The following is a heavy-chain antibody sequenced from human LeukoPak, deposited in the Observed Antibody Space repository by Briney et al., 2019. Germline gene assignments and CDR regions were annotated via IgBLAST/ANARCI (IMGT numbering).Heavy chain of an antibody. V-gene: IGHV3-48*03. CDR2: ISTGATI. CDR1: GFTFRTYE. CDR3: ARVVGLRYFDWLPHFDY. J-gene: IGHJ4*02. Sequence: GGSLRLSCAASGFTFRTYEMNWVRQAPGKGLEWVSYISTGATIYYADSVKGRFTISRDNAKNSLYLQMNSLRAEDTAVYYCARVVGLRYFDWLPHFDYWGQGTLVTVSS. D-gene: IGHD3-9*01.